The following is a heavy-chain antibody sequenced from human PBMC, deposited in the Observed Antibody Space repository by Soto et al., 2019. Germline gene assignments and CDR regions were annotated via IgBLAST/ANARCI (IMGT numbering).Heavy chain of an antibody. CDR1: GFTFSSYG. J-gene: IGHJ4*02. CDR2: ISYDGSNK. D-gene: IGHD6-13*01. CDR3: AKVLWDSSSWHYFDY. V-gene: IGHV3-30*18. Sequence: QVQLVESGGGVVQPGRSLRLSCAASGFTFSSYGMHWVRQAPGKGLEWVAVISYDGSNKYYADSVKGRFTISRDNSKNTLYLQMNSLRAEDTAVYYCAKVLWDSSSWHYFDYWGQGTLVTVSS.